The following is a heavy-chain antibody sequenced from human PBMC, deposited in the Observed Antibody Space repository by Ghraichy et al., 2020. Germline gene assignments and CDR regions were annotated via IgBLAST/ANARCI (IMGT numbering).Heavy chain of an antibody. V-gene: IGHV4-31*03. J-gene: IGHJ4*02. D-gene: IGHD2-2*01. CDR2: IYYSGST. CDR1: GGSISSGGYY. Sequence: SETLSLTCTVSGGSISSGGYYWSWIRQHPEKGLEWIGYIYYSGSTYYNPSLKSRVTISTDTSKNQFSLKLSSVAAADTAVYYCATSALPGRAVVPAAITFWGQGTQVTVSS. CDR3: ATSALPGRAVVPAAITF.